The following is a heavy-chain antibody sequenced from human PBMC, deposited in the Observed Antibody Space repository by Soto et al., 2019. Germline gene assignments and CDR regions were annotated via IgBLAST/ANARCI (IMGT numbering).Heavy chain of an antibody. V-gene: IGHV3-15*07. CDR1: GFTFTNAW. Sequence: GGSLRLSCVASGFTFTNAWMNWVRQAPGVGLEWVGRIKSKSDGGTTDYSAPVKGRFTISRDDSKNTLYLQLDSLKTEDTGVYYCTTGVTAPRNYWGQGTLVTVSS. CDR2: IKSKSDGGTT. D-gene: IGHD5-18*01. CDR3: TTGVTAPRNY. J-gene: IGHJ4*02.